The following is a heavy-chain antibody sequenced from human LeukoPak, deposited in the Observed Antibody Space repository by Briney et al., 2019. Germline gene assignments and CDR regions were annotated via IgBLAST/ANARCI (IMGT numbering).Heavy chain of an antibody. Sequence: QPGGSLRLSCAASGFTFTSYAMSWVRQAPGKGLEWVSGISGSGGSTYYADSVKGRFTISRDNSKNTLYLQMNSLRAEDTAVYYCAKPSTYDSSGYPNWGQGTLVTVSS. CDR2: ISGSGGST. J-gene: IGHJ4*02. D-gene: IGHD3-22*01. CDR1: GFTFTSYA. CDR3: AKPSTYDSSGYPN. V-gene: IGHV3-23*01.